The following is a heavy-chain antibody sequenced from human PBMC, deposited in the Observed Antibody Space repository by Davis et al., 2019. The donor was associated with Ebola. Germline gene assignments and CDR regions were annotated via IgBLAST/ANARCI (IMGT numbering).Heavy chain of an antibody. CDR1: GGSISSGGYY. Sequence: SETLSPTCTVPGGSISSGGYYWSWIRQPPGKGLEWIGYIYYSGSTNYNPSLKSRVTISVDTSKNQFSLKLSSVTAADTAVYYCARNRRLGELSSLGYFDLWGRGTLVTVSS. V-gene: IGHV4-61*08. J-gene: IGHJ2*01. CDR3: ARNRRLGELSSLGYFDL. CDR2: IYYSGST. D-gene: IGHD3-16*02.